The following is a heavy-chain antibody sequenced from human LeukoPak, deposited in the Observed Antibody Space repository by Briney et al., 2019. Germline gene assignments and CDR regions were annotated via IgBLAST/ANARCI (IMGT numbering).Heavy chain of an antibody. J-gene: IGHJ3*02. CDR1: GGSFSGYY. V-gene: IGHV4-34*01. D-gene: IGHD1-7*01. CDR3: ARDWDSLDAFDI. Sequence: PSETLSLTCAVYGGSFSGYYWSWIRQPPGKGLEWIGEINHSGSTNYNPSLKSRVTISVDTSKNQFSLKLSSVTAADTAVYYCARDWDSLDAFDIWGQGTMVTVSS. CDR2: INHSGST.